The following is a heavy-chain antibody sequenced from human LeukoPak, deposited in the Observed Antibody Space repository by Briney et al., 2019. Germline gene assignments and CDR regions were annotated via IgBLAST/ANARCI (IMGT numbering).Heavy chain of an antibody. CDR3: AKDPRRYSRSGGYFDY. V-gene: IGHV3-30*04. Sequence: GGSLRLSCAASGFTFSSYAMHWVRQAPGKGLEWVAVISYDGSNKYYADSVKGRFTISRDNSKNTMYLQMNSLRAEDTAVYYCAKDPRRYSRSGGYFDYWGQGTRVTVSS. CDR2: ISYDGSNK. D-gene: IGHD6-13*01. J-gene: IGHJ4*02. CDR1: GFTFSSYA.